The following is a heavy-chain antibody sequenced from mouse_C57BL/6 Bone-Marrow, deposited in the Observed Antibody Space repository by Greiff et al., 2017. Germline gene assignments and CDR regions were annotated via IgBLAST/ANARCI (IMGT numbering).Heavy chain of an antibody. D-gene: IGHD4-1*01. V-gene: IGHV5-6*02. CDR3: ARRNWGTSYYFDY. CDR2: ISSGGSYT. CDR1: GFTFSSYG. Sequence: EVKLVESGGDLVKPGGSLKLPCAASGFTFSSYGMSWVRQTPDKRLEWGATISSGGSYTYYPDSVKGRFTISRDNAKNTLYLQMSSLKSEDTAMYYCARRNWGTSYYFDYWGQGTTLTVSS. J-gene: IGHJ2*01.